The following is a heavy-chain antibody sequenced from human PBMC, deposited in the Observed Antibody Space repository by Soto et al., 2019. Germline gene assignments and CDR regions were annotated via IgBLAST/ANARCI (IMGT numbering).Heavy chain of an antibody. CDR2: IVVGSGNT. V-gene: IGHV1-58*01. D-gene: IGHD2-8*01. Sequence: GASVKVSCKASGFTFTSSAVQWVRQARGQRLEWIGWIVVGSGNTNYAQKFQERVTITRDMSTSTAYMELSSLRSEDTAVYYCAAEHTLMVYYYGMDVWGQGTTVTVS. J-gene: IGHJ6*02. CDR1: GFTFTSSA. CDR3: AAEHTLMVYYYGMDV.